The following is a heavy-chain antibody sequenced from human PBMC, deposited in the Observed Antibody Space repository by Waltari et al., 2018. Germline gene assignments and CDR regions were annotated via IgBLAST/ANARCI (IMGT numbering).Heavy chain of an antibody. D-gene: IGHD2-2*02. CDR2: INHSGST. CDR1: GGSFSGYY. Sequence: QVQLQQWGAGLLKPSETLSLTCAVYGGSFSGYYWSWIRQPTGKGLEWIGEINHSGSTNYNPSLKSRVTISVDTSKNQFSLKLSSVTAADTAVYYCARGKRYCSSTRCYRAEYYYYYYGMDVWGQGTTVTVSS. V-gene: IGHV4-34*01. CDR3: ARGKRYCSSTRCYRAEYYYYYYGMDV. J-gene: IGHJ6*02.